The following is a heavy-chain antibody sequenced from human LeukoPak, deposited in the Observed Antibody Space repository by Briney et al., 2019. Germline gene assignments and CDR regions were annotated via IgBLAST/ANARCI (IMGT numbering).Heavy chain of an antibody. Sequence: SQTLSLTCTVSGGSISSGSYYWSWIRQPAGKGLEWIGRIYTSGSTNYDPSLKSRVTISVDTSKNQFSLKLSSVTAADTAVYYCAREDDSSGYYYYLDYWGQGTLVTVSS. V-gene: IGHV4-61*02. D-gene: IGHD3-22*01. J-gene: IGHJ4*02. CDR1: GGSISSGSYY. CDR2: IYTSGST. CDR3: AREDDSSGYYYYLDY.